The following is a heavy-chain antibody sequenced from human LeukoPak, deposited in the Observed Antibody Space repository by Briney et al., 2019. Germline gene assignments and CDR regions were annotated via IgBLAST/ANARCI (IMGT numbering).Heavy chain of an antibody. J-gene: IGHJ4*02. CDR1: GFTLRTYA. Sequence: GGSLRLSCVASGFTLRTYAMSWVRQAPGKGLEWVSAISGSGGSTYYADSVKGRFTISRDNSKNTLYLQMNSLRAEDTAVYYCAKGYLYYDILTGPSYFDYWGQGTLVTVSS. D-gene: IGHD3-9*01. CDR3: AKGYLYYDILTGPSYFDY. CDR2: ISGSGGST. V-gene: IGHV3-23*01.